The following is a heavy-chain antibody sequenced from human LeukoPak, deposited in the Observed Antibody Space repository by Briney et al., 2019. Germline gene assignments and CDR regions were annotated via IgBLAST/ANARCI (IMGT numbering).Heavy chain of an antibody. V-gene: IGHV3-20*04. CDR3: ARSPADYDSSGY. CDR1: GFTLDDYG. CDR2: INWNGGST. Sequence: GGSLRLSCAASGFTLDDYGMSWVRQAPGKGLEWVSGINWNGGSTGYADSVKGRFTISRDNAKNSLYLQMNSLRAEDTALYYCARSPADYDSSGYWGQGTLVTVSS. J-gene: IGHJ4*02. D-gene: IGHD3-22*01.